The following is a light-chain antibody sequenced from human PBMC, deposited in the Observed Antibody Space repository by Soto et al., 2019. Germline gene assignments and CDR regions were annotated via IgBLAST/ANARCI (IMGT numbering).Light chain of an antibody. J-gene: IGKJ1*01. CDR1: QSVGSS. Sequence: IVLTQSPATLSVSPGERATLSCRASQSVGSSLAWYQQKPGQAPRLLIYGASTRATGIPARFSGSGSGTEFTLTISSLQSEDFAIYYCHHYNNWPRTFGQGTKVDI. CDR2: GAS. CDR3: HHYNNWPRT. V-gene: IGKV3-15*01.